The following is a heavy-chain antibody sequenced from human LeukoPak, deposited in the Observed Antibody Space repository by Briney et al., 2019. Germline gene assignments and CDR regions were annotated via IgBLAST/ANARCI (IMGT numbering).Heavy chain of an antibody. Sequence: SETLSLTCTVSGYSISSGYYWGWIRQPPGKGLEWIGSIYHSGSTYYNPSLKSRVTISVDTSKNQFSLKLSSVTAADTAVYYCARDSLVVSDAFDIWGQGTMVTVSS. CDR3: ARDSLVVSDAFDI. V-gene: IGHV4-38-2*02. CDR1: GYSISSGYY. CDR2: IYHSGST. D-gene: IGHD3-22*01. J-gene: IGHJ3*02.